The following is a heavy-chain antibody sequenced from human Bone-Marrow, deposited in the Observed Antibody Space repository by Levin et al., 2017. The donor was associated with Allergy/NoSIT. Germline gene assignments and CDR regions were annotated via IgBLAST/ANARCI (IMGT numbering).Heavy chain of an antibody. CDR1: GYTFTSYG. CDR3: ARDISYYDSSGYYGY. CDR2: ISAYNGNT. D-gene: IGHD3-22*01. V-gene: IGHV1-18*01. J-gene: IGHJ4*02. Sequence: GESLKISCKASGYTFTSYGISWVRQAPGQGLEWMGWISAYNGNTNYAQKLQGRVTMTTDTSTSTAYMELRSLRSDDTAVYYCARDISYYDSSGYYGYWGQGTLVTVSS.